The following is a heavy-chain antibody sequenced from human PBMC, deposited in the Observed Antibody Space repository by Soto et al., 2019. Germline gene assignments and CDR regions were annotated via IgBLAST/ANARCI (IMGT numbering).Heavy chain of an antibody. J-gene: IGHJ5*02. V-gene: IGHV3-23*01. CDR2: ISGSGGST. CDR3: AKDPKGGNSVFWFDP. D-gene: IGHD2-21*02. Sequence: PGGSLRLSCAASGFTFSSYAMSWVRQAPGKGLEWVSAISGSGGSTYCADSVKGRFTISRDNSKNTLYLQMNSLRAEDTAVYYCAKDPKGGNSVFWFDPWGQGTLVTVSS. CDR1: GFTFSSYA.